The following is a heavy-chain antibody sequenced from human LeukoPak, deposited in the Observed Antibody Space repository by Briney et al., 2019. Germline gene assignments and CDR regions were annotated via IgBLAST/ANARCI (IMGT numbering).Heavy chain of an antibody. CDR1: GFFFSDPY. CDR2: IKNKAKSYTT. D-gene: IGHD1-26*01. J-gene: IGHJ4*02. Sequence: PGGSLRLFCAASGFFFSDPYMEWVRQAPGKGLEWVGRIKNKAKSYTTEYAASVKGRFTISRDDSKNSLYLQMDSLKTEDTAVYFCARSRLGALDYWGQGTLVTVSS. V-gene: IGHV3-72*01. CDR3: ARSRLGALDY.